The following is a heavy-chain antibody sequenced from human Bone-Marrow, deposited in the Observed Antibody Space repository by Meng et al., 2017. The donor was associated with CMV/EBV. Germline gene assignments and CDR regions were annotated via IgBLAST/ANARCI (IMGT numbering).Heavy chain of an antibody. D-gene: IGHD6-13*01. CDR1: GYNFTKYW. CDR2: IYPGDSDI. CDR3: ARLAWGVRAAEYRDY. Sequence: GESLKISCKSSGYNFTKYWIGWVRQMPGKGLEWMGIIYPGDSDIRYSPSFQGQVTISADKSITTAYLQWSSLKASDTAMYYCARLAWGVRAAEYRDYWGQGTLVTVSS. V-gene: IGHV5-51*01. J-gene: IGHJ4*02.